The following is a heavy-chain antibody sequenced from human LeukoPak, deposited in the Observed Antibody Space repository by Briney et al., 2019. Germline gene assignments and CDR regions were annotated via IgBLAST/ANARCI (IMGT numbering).Heavy chain of an antibody. CDR2: INPSGGST. Sequence: ASVKVSCKTSGYTFTSYYLHWVRQAPGQGLEWMGIINPSGGSTNYAQKFQGRVTMTRDTSTSTVYMEMSSLRSEDTAVYYCARAYYHDYSDYHWAPDYWGQGTLVTVPS. J-gene: IGHJ4*02. V-gene: IGHV1-46*01. CDR3: ARAYYHDYSDYHWAPDY. D-gene: IGHD3-22*01. CDR1: GYTFTSYY.